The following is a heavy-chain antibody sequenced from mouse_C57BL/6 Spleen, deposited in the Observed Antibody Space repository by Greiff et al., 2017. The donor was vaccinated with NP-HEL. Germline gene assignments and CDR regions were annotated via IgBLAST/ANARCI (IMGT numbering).Heavy chain of an antibody. CDR3: ARGDDALYYFDY. V-gene: IGHV1-61*01. Sequence: VKLQQPGAELVRPGSSVKLSCKASGYTFTSYWMDWVKQRPGQGLEWIGNIYPSDSETHYNQKFKDKATLTVDKSSSTAYMQLSSLTSEDSAVYYCARGDDALYYFDYWGQGTTLTVSS. J-gene: IGHJ2*01. CDR2: IYPSDSET. CDR1: GYTFTSYW. D-gene: IGHD2-3*01.